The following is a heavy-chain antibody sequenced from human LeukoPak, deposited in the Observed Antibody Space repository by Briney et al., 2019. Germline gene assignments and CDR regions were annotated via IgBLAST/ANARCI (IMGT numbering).Heavy chain of an antibody. CDR2: IIPIFGTA. V-gene: IGHV1-69*06. CDR1: GDTFSSYA. CDR3: ARDLTYYYDSSGQGVFDY. Sequence: SLKVSSKAPGDTFSSYAINCVRQTPRQRLERMGRIIPIFGTADYAQKFQGRVTITADKSTSTAYMELSSLRSEDTAVYYCARDLTYYYDSSGQGVFDYWGKGTLVTVSS. D-gene: IGHD3-22*01. J-gene: IGHJ4*02.